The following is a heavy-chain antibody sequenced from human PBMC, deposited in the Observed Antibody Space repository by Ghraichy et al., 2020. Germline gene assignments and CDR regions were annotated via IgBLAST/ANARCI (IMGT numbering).Heavy chain of an antibody. CDR2: MSYSENT. CDR1: GGSISSSSHY. V-gene: IGHV4-39*01. D-gene: IGHD2-15*01. CDR3: ARHLRIAASLVAWFDP. J-gene: IGHJ5*02. Sequence: LSLTCTVSGGSISSSSHYWGWIRQPPGKGLEWIGSMSYSENTHYNPSLKSRVTISVDTSKNQFSLKLSSVTAADTAVYYCARHLRIAASLVAWFDPWGQGTLVTVSS.